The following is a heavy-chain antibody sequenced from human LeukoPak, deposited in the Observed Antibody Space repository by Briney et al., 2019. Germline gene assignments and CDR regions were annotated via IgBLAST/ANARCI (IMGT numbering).Heavy chain of an antibody. D-gene: IGHD3-16*01. J-gene: IGHJ4*02. CDR2: ISGSGGST. CDR1: GFTFSSYA. Sequence: GGSLRLSCAASGFTFSSYAMSWVRQAPGKGLGWVSAISGSGGSTYYADSVKGRFTISRDNSKNTLYLQMNSLRAEDTAVYYCAKDLWSPITPTLFDYWGQGTLVTVSS. V-gene: IGHV3-23*01. CDR3: AKDLWSPITPTLFDY.